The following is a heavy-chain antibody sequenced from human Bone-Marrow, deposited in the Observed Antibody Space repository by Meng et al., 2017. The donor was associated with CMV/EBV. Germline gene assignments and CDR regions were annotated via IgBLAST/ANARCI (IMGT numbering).Heavy chain of an antibody. V-gene: IGHV3-30*02. Sequence: GESLKISCAASGFTFSSYGMHWVRQAPGKGLEWVAFIRYDGSNKYYADSVKGRFTISRDNSKSTLYFQMNSLRAEDTAVYYCARDYCSSSNCFFARYFQDWGQGTLVTVSS. CDR3: ARDYCSSSNCFFARYFQD. J-gene: IGHJ1*01. CDR2: IRYDGSNK. CDR1: GFTFSSYG. D-gene: IGHD2-2*01.